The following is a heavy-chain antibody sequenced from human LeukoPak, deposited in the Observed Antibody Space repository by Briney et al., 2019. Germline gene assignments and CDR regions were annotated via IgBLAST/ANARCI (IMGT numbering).Heavy chain of an antibody. V-gene: IGHV5-51*01. CDR2: IYAGNYDT. D-gene: IGHD6-19*01. J-gene: IGHJ3*01. CDR3: ARTDSCNSGWYGAFDF. Sequence: GESLKISCQGFGYTFTTSWIGWVRQLPGKGLEWMAIIYAGNYDTKYSPSFQGQVSISTDRSISTAYLQWSSLQASDTAIYFCARTDSCNSGWYGAFDFWGQGTMVIVSS. CDR1: GYTFTTSW.